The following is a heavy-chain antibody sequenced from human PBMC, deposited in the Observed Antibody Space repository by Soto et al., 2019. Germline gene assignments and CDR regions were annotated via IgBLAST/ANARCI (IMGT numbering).Heavy chain of an antibody. Sequence: SGPTLVNPTQTLTLTCIFSGFSLRTSGVGVGWIRQPPGKALEWLGFIYWNDDKRYSPSLKSRLTITKDTSKNQVVLTMTNMDNVDTATYYCAKSGSSGWYGWFDPWGQGTLVTVSS. V-gene: IGHV2-5*01. CDR2: IYWNDDK. D-gene: IGHD6-19*01. CDR1: GFSLRTSGVG. CDR3: AKSGSSGWYGWFDP. J-gene: IGHJ5*02.